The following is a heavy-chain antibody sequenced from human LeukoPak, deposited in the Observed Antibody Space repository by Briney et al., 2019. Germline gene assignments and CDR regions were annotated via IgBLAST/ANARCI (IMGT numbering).Heavy chain of an antibody. CDR1: GYTFTSYA. J-gene: IGHJ4*02. Sequence: ASVKVSCKAFGYTFTSYAMHWVRQAPGQRLEWMGWINAGNGNTKYSQKFQGRVTVTRDTSASTAYMELSSLRSEDTAVYCCARDSGSYYGDFDYWGQGTLVTVSS. CDR3: ARDSGSYYGDFDY. V-gene: IGHV1-3*01. CDR2: INAGNGNT. D-gene: IGHD1-26*01.